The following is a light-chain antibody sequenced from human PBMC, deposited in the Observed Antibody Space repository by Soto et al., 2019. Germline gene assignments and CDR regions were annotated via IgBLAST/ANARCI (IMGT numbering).Light chain of an antibody. Sequence: EIVLTQSPGTLSLSPGQRATLSCRASESIASNYLAWYQQKPGQAPRLLISGASSRAADIPDRFSGSGSGTDFTLTISSLQPEDFATYYCQQVATYPSFGPGTKVDI. CDR1: ESIASNY. CDR3: QQVATYPS. V-gene: IGKV3-20*01. CDR2: GAS. J-gene: IGKJ3*01.